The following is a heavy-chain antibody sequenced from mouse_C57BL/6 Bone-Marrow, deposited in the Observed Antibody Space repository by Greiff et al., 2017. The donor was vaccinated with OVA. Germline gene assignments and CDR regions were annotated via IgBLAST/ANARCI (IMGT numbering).Heavy chain of an antibody. J-gene: IGHJ1*03. V-gene: IGHV1-26*01. CDR3: ARWGLRLVGYFDV. CDR2: INPNNGGT. Sequence: VQLQQSGPELVKPGASVKISCKASGYTFTDYYMNWVKQSHGKSLEWIGDINPNNGGTSYNQKFKGKATLTVDNSSSTAYMELRSLTSEDSSVYYCARWGLRLVGYFDVWGTGTTVTVSS. CDR1: GYTFTDYY. D-gene: IGHD1-2*01.